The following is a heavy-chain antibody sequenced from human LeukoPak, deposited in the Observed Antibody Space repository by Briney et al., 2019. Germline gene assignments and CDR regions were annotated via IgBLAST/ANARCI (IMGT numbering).Heavy chain of an antibody. J-gene: IGHJ5*02. CDR3: ARDWGFVQGDYYDSSGYHNWFDP. D-gene: IGHD3-22*01. CDR2: ISYDGSNK. CDR1: GFTFSSYA. Sequence: GGSLRLSCAASGFTFSSYAMHWVRQAPGKGLEWVAVISYDGSNKYYADSVKGRFTISRDNSKNTLYLQMNSLRAEDTAVYYCARDWGFVQGDYYDSSGYHNWFDPWGQGTLVTVSS. V-gene: IGHV3-30-3*01.